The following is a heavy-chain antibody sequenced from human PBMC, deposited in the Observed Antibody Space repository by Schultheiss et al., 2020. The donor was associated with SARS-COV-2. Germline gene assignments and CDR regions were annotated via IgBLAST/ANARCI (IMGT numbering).Heavy chain of an antibody. CDR1: GFTFRNYG. V-gene: IGHV3-30*03. D-gene: IGHD2-21*02. CDR3: ARRYCGADCYLFDY. CDR2: ISYDGSNK. Sequence: GESLKISCAASGFTFRNYGMHWVRQAPGKGLEWVAVISYDGSNKYYADSVKGRFTISRDNSKNTLYLQMDSLRVEDTAVYYCARRYCGADCYLFDYWGQGTRVTVSS. J-gene: IGHJ4*02.